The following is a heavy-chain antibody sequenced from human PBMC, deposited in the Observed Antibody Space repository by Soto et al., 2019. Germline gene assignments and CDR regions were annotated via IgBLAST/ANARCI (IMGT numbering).Heavy chain of an antibody. CDR1: GGSISSYY. CDR3: ASNSYGYTFYDH. D-gene: IGHD5-18*01. J-gene: IGHJ4*02. V-gene: IGHV4-59*08. Sequence: SDTLSLTCTVSGGSISSYYWSWIRQPPGKGLEWIGYIYYSGSTNYNPSLKSRVTISVDTSKNQFSLKLSSVTAADTAVYYCASNSYGYTFYDHWGQGTLVNVSS. CDR2: IYYSGST.